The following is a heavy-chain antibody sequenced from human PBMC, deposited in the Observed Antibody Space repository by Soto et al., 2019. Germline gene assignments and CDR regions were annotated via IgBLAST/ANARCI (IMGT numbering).Heavy chain of an antibody. CDR3: AHKGGRGAGMDV. D-gene: IGHD2-15*01. V-gene: IGHV2-5*02. CDR1: GFSLRTSGVG. CDR2: IYWDNDE. J-gene: IGHJ6*02. Sequence: QITLKESGPTLVKPTQTLTLTCTFSGFSLRTSGVGVAWILQPPGKALEWLALIYWDNDERYSPSLRSRLTITKDTSKNQVVLTLTNMDPVDTATYYCAHKGGRGAGMDVWGQGTTVTVS.